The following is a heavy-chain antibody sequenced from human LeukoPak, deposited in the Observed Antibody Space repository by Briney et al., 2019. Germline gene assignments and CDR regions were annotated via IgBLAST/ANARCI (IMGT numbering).Heavy chain of an antibody. CDR3: ARSSGWYISDY. V-gene: IGHV3-23*01. CDR2: ISGSGGST. D-gene: IGHD6-19*01. CDR1: GFTFSSYA. J-gene: IGHJ4*02. Sequence: GGSLRLSCAASGFTFSSYAMSWVRQAPGKGPEWVSAISGSGGSTYYADSVKGRFTISRDNSKNTLYLQMNSLRAEDTAVYYCARSSGWYISDYWGQGTLVTVSS.